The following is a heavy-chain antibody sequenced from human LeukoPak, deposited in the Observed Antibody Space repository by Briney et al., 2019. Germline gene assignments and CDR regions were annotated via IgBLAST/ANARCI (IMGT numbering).Heavy chain of an antibody. D-gene: IGHD6-13*01. CDR1: GYTFTGYL. CDR3: ARDQGSLTRSWYTGY. J-gene: IGHJ4*02. V-gene: IGHV1-2*06. Sequence: ASVKVSCKASGYTFTGYLIHSVRQAPGHGLEWMGRINPYSGDTNFAQKFQRRVTMTTDTYITTAYMDLSSLTPDDTAVYFCARDQGSLTRSWYTGYWGQGTQVTVSS. CDR2: INPYSGDT.